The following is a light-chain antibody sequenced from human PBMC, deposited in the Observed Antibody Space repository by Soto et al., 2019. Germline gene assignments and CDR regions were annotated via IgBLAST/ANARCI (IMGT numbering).Light chain of an antibody. Sequence: IGMTQSPSTLSASVGDTVTITCRASQDIDIWLAWYQHKSGKAPDLLIYDASTLQTGVPSRFSGGGSGRDFSLTISGLQPDDFATYFCQQFHTSWTFGQGTRV. CDR3: QQFHTSWT. V-gene: IGKV1-5*01. CDR1: QDIDIW. J-gene: IGKJ1*01. CDR2: DAS.